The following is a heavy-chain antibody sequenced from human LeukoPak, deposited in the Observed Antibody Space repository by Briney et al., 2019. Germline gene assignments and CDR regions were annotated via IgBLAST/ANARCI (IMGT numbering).Heavy chain of an antibody. Sequence: GASVKVSFEASGYPFTGYYLHRVRQAPGQGLEWMGWINPNSGFTNYAQKFQGRVTMTRDTSISTAYMELSRLRSDDTAVYYCARLADCSSSSCRSFGYWGQGTLVTVSS. CDR2: INPNSGFT. J-gene: IGHJ4*02. CDR3: ARLADCSSSSCRSFGY. V-gene: IGHV1-2*02. D-gene: IGHD2-2*01. CDR1: GYPFTGYY.